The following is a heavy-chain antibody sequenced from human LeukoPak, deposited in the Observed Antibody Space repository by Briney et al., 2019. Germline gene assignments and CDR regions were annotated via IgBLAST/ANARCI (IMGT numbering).Heavy chain of an antibody. CDR3: ASNSYGPRVMNY. D-gene: IGHD5-18*01. J-gene: IGHJ4*02. Sequence: SETLSLTCTVSGGSVSTSSYYWAWIRQPPGKGLEWIGSIYYTGSTYYNPSLKSRVTISVDTSKNQFSLKLSSVTAADTAVYYCASNSYGPRVMNYWGQGTLVTVSS. CDR2: IYYTGST. CDR1: GGSVSTSSYY. V-gene: IGHV4-39*07.